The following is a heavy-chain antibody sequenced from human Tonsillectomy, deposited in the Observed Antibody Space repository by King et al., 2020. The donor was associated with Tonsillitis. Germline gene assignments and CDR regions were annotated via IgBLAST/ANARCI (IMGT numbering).Heavy chain of an antibody. V-gene: IGHV4-39*01. Sequence: LQLQESGPGLVKPSETLSLTCTVSGSSISSSIYYWGWIRQPPGKGLEWIGSIYYSGSTYYNPSLKSRVTISVDTSKNQFSLKLSSVTAADTAVYYCASPEIDAFDIWGQGTMVTVSS. CDR3: ASPEIDAFDI. CDR1: GSSISSSIYY. J-gene: IGHJ3*02. CDR2: IYYSGST. D-gene: IGHD5-24*01.